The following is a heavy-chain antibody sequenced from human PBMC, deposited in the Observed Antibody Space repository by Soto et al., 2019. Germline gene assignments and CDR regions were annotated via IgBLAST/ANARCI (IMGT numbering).Heavy chain of an antibody. CDR3: AKRSKYYDFWSGQVDY. CDR1: GFTFSSYA. CDR2: ISGSGGST. V-gene: IGHV3-23*01. J-gene: IGHJ4*02. Sequence: WGSLRLSCAASGFTFSSYAMSWVRQAPGKGLEWVSAISGSGGSTYYADSVKGRFTISRDNSKNTLYLQMNSLRAEDTAVYYCAKRSKYYDFWSGQVDYWGQGTLVTVSS. D-gene: IGHD3-3*01.